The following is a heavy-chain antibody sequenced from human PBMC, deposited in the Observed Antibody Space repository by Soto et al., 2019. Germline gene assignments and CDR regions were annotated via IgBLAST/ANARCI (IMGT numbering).Heavy chain of an antibody. CDR2: IYYSGST. D-gene: IGHD2-2*01. Sequence: QVQLQESGPGLVKPSQTLSLTCTVSGGSISSGDYYWSWIRQPPGKGLEWIGYIYYSGSTYYNPSLTSRVTISVDTSKNQFSLKLSSVTAADTAVYYCASYCLSTSCSIPTGFDPWGQGTLVTVSS. J-gene: IGHJ5*02. CDR3: ASYCLSTSCSIPTGFDP. CDR1: GGSISSGDYY. V-gene: IGHV4-30-4*01.